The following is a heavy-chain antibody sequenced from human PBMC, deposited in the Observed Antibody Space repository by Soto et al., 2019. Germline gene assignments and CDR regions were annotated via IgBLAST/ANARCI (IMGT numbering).Heavy chain of an antibody. CDR2: IKTNTEGGTT. CDR3: TTGSVEGV. CDR1: GLTISNAW. J-gene: IGHJ6*02. Sequence: EVHLVESGGGFIYPGGSLRLSCAASGLTISNAWMNWVRQAPGKGLEWVGRIKTNTEGGTTDYAAAVKGRFTVSRDDSKNTLYLQMTSLKTEDTAVYYCTTGSVEGVWGQGTTVTVSS. D-gene: IGHD2-15*01. V-gene: IGHV3-15*07.